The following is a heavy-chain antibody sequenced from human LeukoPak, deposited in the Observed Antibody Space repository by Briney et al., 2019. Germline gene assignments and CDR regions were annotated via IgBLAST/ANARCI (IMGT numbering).Heavy chain of an antibody. Sequence: PGGSLRLSCAASGFSFSTYEMHWVRQAPGKGLEWVSDISSGGTITYYADSARGRFTTSRDNAKNLLYLQMHSLRAEDTAIYYCSLLAVASPQDYWGQGTLVTVSS. J-gene: IGHJ4*02. CDR1: GFSFSTYE. V-gene: IGHV3-48*03. CDR3: SLLAVASPQDY. D-gene: IGHD6-19*01. CDR2: ISSGGTIT.